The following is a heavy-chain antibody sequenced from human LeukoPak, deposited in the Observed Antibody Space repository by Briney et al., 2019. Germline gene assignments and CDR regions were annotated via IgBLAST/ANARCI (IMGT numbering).Heavy chain of an antibody. Sequence: GEPLKISCTGSGYSFTSYWIGWVSQMPGEVLEWMGIIYPGDSDITYSPSLQGQVTISADKSISTAYLQWSSLKASDTAMYYCVAGTYSYYFDYWGQGTLVTVSS. CDR3: VAGTYSYYFDY. CDR2: IYPGDSDI. J-gene: IGHJ4*02. D-gene: IGHD3-10*01. CDR1: GYSFTSYW. V-gene: IGHV5-51*01.